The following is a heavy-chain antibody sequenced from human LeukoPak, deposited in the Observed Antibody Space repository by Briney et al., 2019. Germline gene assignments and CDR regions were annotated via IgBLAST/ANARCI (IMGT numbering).Heavy chain of an antibody. CDR1: GYTFTSYA. V-gene: IGHV1-3*01. D-gene: IGHD3-22*01. Sequence: ASVEVSCEASGYTFTSYAMHWVRQAPGQRLEWMGWINAGNGNTKYSQKFQGRVTITRDTSASTAYMELSSLRSEDTAVYYCARYDSSGYYYDYWGQGTLVTVSS. CDR2: INAGNGNT. CDR3: ARYDSSGYYYDY. J-gene: IGHJ4*02.